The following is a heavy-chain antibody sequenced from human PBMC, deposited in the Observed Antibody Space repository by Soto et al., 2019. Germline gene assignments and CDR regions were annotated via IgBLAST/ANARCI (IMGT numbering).Heavy chain of an antibody. J-gene: IGHJ5*02. D-gene: IGHD2-2*01. V-gene: IGHV3-74*01. Sequence: PGGSLRLSCAASGFTFSSYWMHWVRQAPGKGLVWVSRINSDGSSTSYADSVKGRFTISRDNAKNTLYLQMNSLRAEDTAVYYCARVPAAMYKNAWFDPWGQGTLVTVSS. CDR1: GFTFSSYW. CDR3: ARVPAAMYKNAWFDP. CDR2: INSDGSST.